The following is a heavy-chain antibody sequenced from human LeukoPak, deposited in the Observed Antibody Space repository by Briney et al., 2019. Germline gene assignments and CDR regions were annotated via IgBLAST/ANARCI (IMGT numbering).Heavy chain of an antibody. CDR1: GGSISSYY. Sequence: SSETLSLTCTVSGGSISSYYWSWIRQPPGMGLEWIGYIYYSGSTNYNPSLKSRVTISVDTSKNQFSLKLSSVTAADTAVYYCARSDIWGSYRFLDYWGQEALVTVSS. CDR3: ARSDIWGSYRFLDY. CDR2: IYYSGST. D-gene: IGHD3-16*02. V-gene: IGHV4-59*08. J-gene: IGHJ4*02.